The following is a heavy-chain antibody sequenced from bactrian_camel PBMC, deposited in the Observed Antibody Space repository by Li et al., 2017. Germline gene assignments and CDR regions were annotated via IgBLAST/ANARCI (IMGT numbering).Heavy chain of an antibody. CDR3: Y. CDR2: INSDGAT. J-gene: IGHJ6*01. CDR1: GSVPSTFC. V-gene: IGHV3S53*01. Sequence: HVQLVESGGGSAQPGGSLTLSCISSGSVPSTFCMAWFRSPPGQGERESIATINSDGATDYSYSVKGRFTISRDNAKNTLTLQMNNLGLCSLRHRFPYRGQGTQVTVPS. D-gene: IGHD1*01.